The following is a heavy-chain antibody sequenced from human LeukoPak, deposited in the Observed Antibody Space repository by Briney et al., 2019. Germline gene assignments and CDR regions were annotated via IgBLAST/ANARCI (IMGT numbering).Heavy chain of an antibody. CDR3: ARRAVRRSFDY. CDR1: GYSFTTYW. Sequence: GESLKISCKGSGYSFTTYWIGWVRQMPGKGLEWMGIIYPGDSDTRYSPSFQGQVTIPADKSISTAYLQWSSLKASDTAMYYCARRAVRRSFDYWGQGTLVTVSS. J-gene: IGHJ4*02. CDR2: IYPGDSDT. D-gene: IGHD6-6*01. V-gene: IGHV5-51*01.